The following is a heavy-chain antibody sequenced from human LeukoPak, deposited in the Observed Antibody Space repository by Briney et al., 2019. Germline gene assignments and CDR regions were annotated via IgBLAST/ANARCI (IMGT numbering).Heavy chain of an antibody. CDR1: GFTFSNYG. D-gene: IGHD6-19*01. CDR3: AKDPQAAAVAGPDY. J-gene: IGHJ4*02. Sequence: GGSLRLSCVASGFTFSNYGMHWVSQAPGKGRGWVRFKSLDGIKKYYARSVKGRFTISGNNSKDTLYLQIDSLRAEATAVYYCAKDPQAAAVAGPDYWGQGTLITVSS. CDR2: KSLDGIKK. V-gene: IGHV3-30*02.